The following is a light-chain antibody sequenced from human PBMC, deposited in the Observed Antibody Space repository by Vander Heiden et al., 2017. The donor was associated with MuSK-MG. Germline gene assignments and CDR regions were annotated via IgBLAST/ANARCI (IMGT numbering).Light chain of an antibody. Sequence: DVVLTQSLVSLPVNLGQPAAISCKSNQSLVSSNGRTYLTWFQHRPGQSPRRLIYRVSTRESGVPDRFSGSGSGTDFTLTISRVEADDIGLYFCMQGSYWPLTFGRGTKVEIK. CDR2: RVS. CDR3: MQGSYWPLT. CDR1: QSLVSSNGRTY. J-gene: IGKJ4*01. V-gene: IGKV2-30*01.